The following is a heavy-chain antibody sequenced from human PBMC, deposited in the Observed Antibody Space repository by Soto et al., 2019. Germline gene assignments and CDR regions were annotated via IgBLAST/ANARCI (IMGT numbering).Heavy chain of an antibody. J-gene: IGHJ6*03. CDR3: ARAGGKQHHSPYYYYYMDV. D-gene: IGHD6-13*01. Sequence: GGSLRLSCAASGFTFSSYGMHWVRQAPGKGLEWVAVIWYDGSNKYYADSVKGRFTISRDNSKNTLYLQMNSLRAEDTTVYYCARAGGKQHHSPYYYYYMDVWGKGTTVTVSS. V-gene: IGHV3-33*01. CDR1: GFTFSSYG. CDR2: IWYDGSNK.